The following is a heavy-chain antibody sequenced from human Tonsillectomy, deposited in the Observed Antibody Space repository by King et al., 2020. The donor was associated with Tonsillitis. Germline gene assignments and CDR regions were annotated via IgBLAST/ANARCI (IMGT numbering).Heavy chain of an antibody. CDR1: GFTFSSYW. J-gene: IGHJ4*02. CDR3: ARDSADFWSGYYRSPPDY. V-gene: IGHV3-7*01. D-gene: IGHD3-3*01. CDR2: IKQDGSEK. Sequence: VQLVESGGGLVQPGGSLRLSCAASGFTFSSYWMSWVRQAPGKGLEWVANIKQDGSEKYYVDSVKGRFTISRDNAKNSLYLQMNTLRGEDTAVYYCARDSADFWSGYYRSPPDYWGQGILVIVSS.